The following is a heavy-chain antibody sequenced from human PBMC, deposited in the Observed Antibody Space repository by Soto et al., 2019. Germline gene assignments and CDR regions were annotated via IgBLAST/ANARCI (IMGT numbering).Heavy chain of an antibody. CDR2: INHSGST. CDR3: ARVKISGLFDY. Sequence: QVQLQQWGAGLLKPSETLSLTCAVYGGSFSGYYWTWIRQPPGTGLEWIGEINHSGSTNYNPSLKGRVTISVDTSKNQCPLKLTSVTAAVTAVYYCARVKISGLFDYWGQGTLVTVSS. CDR1: GGSFSGYY. V-gene: IGHV4-34*01. J-gene: IGHJ4*02.